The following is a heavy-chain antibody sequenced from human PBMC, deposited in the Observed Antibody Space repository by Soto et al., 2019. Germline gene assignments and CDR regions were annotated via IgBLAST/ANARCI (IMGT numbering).Heavy chain of an antibody. V-gene: IGHV4-59*01. D-gene: IGHD4-17*01. CDR3: ARLLAGMTTVTRGWFDP. J-gene: IGHJ5*02. CDR1: GGSISSYY. Sequence: QVQLQESGPGLVKPSETLSLTCTVSGGSISSYYWSWIRQPPGKGLEWIGYIYYSGSTNYNPSLKSRVTISVDTSKNQFSLKLSSVTAADTAVYYCARLLAGMTTVTRGWFDPWGQGTLVTVSS. CDR2: IYYSGST.